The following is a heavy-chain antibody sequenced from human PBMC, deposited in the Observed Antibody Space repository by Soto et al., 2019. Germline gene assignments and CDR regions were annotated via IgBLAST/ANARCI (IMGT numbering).Heavy chain of an antibody. CDR3: ARADGNHLLDY. CDR2: IYQSGST. CDR1: GGSLSSDGYS. J-gene: IGHJ4*02. D-gene: IGHD1-1*01. Sequence: QLQLQESGSRLVRPSQTLSLTCAVSGGSLSSDGYSWNWIRQPPGKGLEWIGYIYQSGSTSYNPSLKSRVSISIDMSKKQFSLRLTSVTAADAAVYYCARADGNHLLDYWGQGTLISVSS. V-gene: IGHV4-30-2*01.